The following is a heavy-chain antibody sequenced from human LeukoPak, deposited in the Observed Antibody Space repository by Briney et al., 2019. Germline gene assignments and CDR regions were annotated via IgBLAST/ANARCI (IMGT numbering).Heavy chain of an antibody. J-gene: IGHJ4*02. CDR2: ISSSGSTI. CDR1: GFTFSDYY. V-gene: IGHV3-11*01. CDR3: AKSHHVTAIDY. Sequence: PGGSLRLSCAASGFTFSDYYMSWLRQAPGKGLEWVSYISSSGSTIYYADSVKGRFTISRDNAKNSLYLQMNSLRADDTAVYYCAKSHHVTAIDYWGQGTLVTVSS. D-gene: IGHD2-21*02.